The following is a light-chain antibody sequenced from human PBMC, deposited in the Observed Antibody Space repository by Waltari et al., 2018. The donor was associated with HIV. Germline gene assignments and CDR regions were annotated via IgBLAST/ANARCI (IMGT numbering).Light chain of an antibody. CDR3: QSHDGPHVI. CDR1: SGGIASNF. J-gene: IGLJ2*01. Sequence: FMLTQPHSVSESPGKTLTISCTRSSGGIASNFVQWYQQRPGSSPIIVIYEDNRRPSGVPDRFSGSIDSSSNSASLSISGLKTDDEADYYCQSHDGPHVIFGGG. CDR2: EDN. V-gene: IGLV6-57*01.